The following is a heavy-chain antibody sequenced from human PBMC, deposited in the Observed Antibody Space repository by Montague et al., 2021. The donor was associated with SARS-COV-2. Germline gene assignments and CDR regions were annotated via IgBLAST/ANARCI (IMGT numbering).Heavy chain of an antibody. Sequence: SETLSLTCAVYGGSFSGYYWGWIRQPPGKGLEWIGEVNHSGSTNYNPSLKSRVTISVDTSKNQFSLKLSSVTAADTAVYYCASWAAAGTGFDYWGQGTLVTVSS. V-gene: IGHV4-34*01. CDR2: VNHSGST. CDR1: GGSFSGYY. D-gene: IGHD6-13*01. J-gene: IGHJ4*02. CDR3: ASWAAAGTGFDY.